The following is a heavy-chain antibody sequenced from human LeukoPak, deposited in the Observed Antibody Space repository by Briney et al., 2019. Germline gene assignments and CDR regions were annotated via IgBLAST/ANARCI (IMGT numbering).Heavy chain of an antibody. V-gene: IGHV3-74*01. CDR2: INSDGSST. J-gene: IGHJ4*02. CDR3: ARSQVFGVAPLGYFDY. CDR1: GFTFSSYW. Sequence: PGGSLSLSCAASGFTFSSYWMHWVRQAPGKGLVWVSRINSDGSSTSYADSVKGRFTISRDNAKNTLYLQMNSVRAEHTSVYHCARSQVFGVAPLGYFDYWGQGTLVTVSS. D-gene: IGHD3-3*01.